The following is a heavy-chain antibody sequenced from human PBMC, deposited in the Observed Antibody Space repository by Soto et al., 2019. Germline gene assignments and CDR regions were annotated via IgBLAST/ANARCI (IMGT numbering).Heavy chain of an antibody. CDR3: ARGRVRGVINFDY. V-gene: IGHV4-34*01. CDR2: INHSGST. Sequence: SEALSLTCSVYGGSFSGYYWSCSRPPPGKGLEWIGEINHSGSTNCNPSLKSRVTISVDTAKNQFSLKMSSVTAADTAVYFCARGRVRGVINFDYWGQGTLVTVSS. J-gene: IGHJ4*02. CDR1: GGSFSGYY. D-gene: IGHD3-10*01.